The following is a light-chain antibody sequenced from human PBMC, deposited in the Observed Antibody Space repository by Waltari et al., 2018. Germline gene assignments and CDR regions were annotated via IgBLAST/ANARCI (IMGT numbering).Light chain of an antibody. Sequence: DIVMTQSPDSLAVSLGERATINCKSSQSVLHSSNNKNYLAWYQQKPGQPPKLLIYWASTRESGVPDRFSGSGSGTDFTLTITSLQAEDVAVYHCQQYESSPRTFGRGTKVEI. V-gene: IGKV4-1*01. CDR1: QSVLHSSNNKNY. J-gene: IGKJ1*01. CDR3: QQYESSPRT. CDR2: WAS.